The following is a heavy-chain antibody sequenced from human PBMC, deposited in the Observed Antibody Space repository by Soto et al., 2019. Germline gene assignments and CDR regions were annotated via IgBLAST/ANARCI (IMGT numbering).Heavy chain of an antibody. D-gene: IGHD1-26*01. CDR2: ISANRGHT. J-gene: IGHJ4*02. V-gene: IGHV1-18*01. Sequence: QVQLTQSGADVKMPGASVMVSCKATGQTYTKYGISWVRQAPGQGLEWLGWISANRGHTNYDPKFQGRVTMTTDTSTNTVSMELRSLATDDTAVYYCGRDGDEWDRRSLDSWGQGTLVTVSS. CDR1: GQTYTKYG. CDR3: GRDGDEWDRRSLDS.